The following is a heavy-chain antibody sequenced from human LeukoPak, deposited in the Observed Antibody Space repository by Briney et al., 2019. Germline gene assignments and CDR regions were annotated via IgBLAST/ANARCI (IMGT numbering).Heavy chain of an antibody. J-gene: IGHJ4*02. D-gene: IGHD2-2*01. Sequence: GGSLRLSCAASGFTFSSYGVHWVRQAPGKGLEWVAFIRYDGSNKYYADSVKGRFTISRDNSKNTLYLQMNSLRAEDTAVYYCARDLSSTSSWATVPDYWGQGTLVTVSS. CDR1: GFTFSSYG. CDR2: IRYDGSNK. CDR3: ARDLSSTSSWATVPDY. V-gene: IGHV3-30*02.